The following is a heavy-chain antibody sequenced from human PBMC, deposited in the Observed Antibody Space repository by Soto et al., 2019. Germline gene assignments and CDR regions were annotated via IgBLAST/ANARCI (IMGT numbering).Heavy chain of an antibody. CDR2: IIPIFGTA. V-gene: IGHV1-69*13. Sequence: ASVKVSCKASGGTFTSYAINWVRQAPGQGLEWMGGIIPIFGTANYAQKFQGRVTITAHDSTSTAYMELSSLRSEDTAVYYCARDGSSSSYWGQGTLVTVSS. CDR3: ARDGSSSSY. D-gene: IGHD6-6*01. J-gene: IGHJ4*02. CDR1: GGTFTSYA.